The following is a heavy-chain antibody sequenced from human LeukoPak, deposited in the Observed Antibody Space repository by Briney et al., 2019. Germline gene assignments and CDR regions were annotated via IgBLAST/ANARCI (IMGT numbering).Heavy chain of an antibody. J-gene: IGHJ4*02. CDR2: INEDESKE. D-gene: IGHD5-12*01. V-gene: IGHV3-7*04. CDR3: TRDSPGYGAYDVD. CDR1: GFTFRRYW. Sequence: GRSLRLSCAASGFTFRRYWMSWVRQAPGKGLEWVGNINEDESKEYYMDSVKGRFTISRDNAKNSLYLQMNSLRAEDTAVYYCTRDSPGYGAYDVDWGQGTLVTVSS.